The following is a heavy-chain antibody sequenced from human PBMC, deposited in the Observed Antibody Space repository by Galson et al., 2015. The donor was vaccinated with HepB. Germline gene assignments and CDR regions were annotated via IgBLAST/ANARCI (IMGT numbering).Heavy chain of an antibody. J-gene: IGHJ5*02. CDR2: ISSNGGST. CDR1: GFTFSSYA. Sequence: SLRLSCAASGFTFSSYAMHWVRQAPGKGLEYVSAISSNGGSTYYANSVKGRFTISRDNSKNTLYLQMGSLRAEGMAVYYCASSISSGWWTTWFDPWGQGTLVTVSS. CDR3: ASSISSGWWTTWFDP. V-gene: IGHV3-64*01. D-gene: IGHD6-19*01.